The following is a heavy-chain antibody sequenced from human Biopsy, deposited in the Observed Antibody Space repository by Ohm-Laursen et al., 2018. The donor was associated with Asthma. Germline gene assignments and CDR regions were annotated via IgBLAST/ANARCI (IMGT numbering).Heavy chain of an antibody. CDR3: AREGVAGTHIED. D-gene: IGHD6-19*01. J-gene: IGHJ4*02. Sequence: SVKVSCKASGYTFINYAIHWVRQAPGQRLEWMGWINAGNGNTKYSQKFQGRVTITRDTSASTAYMDLSSLRSEDTAVYYCAREGVAGTHIEDWGQGTLVTVSS. V-gene: IGHV1-3*01. CDR1: GYTFINYA. CDR2: INAGNGNT.